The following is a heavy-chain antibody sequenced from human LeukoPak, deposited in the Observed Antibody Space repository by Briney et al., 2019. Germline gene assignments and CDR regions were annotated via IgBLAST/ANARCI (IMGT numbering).Heavy chain of an antibody. Sequence: PSETLSLTCAVYGGSFSGYYWSWIRQPPGKGLEWIGEINHSGSTNYNPSLKSRVTISVDTSKNQFSLKLSSVTAADTAVHYCASTQLRGVMNYTLFDYWGQGTLVTVSS. CDR2: INHSGST. D-gene: IGHD3-3*01. V-gene: IGHV4-34*01. J-gene: IGHJ4*02. CDR3: ASTQLRGVMNYTLFDY. CDR1: GGSFSGYY.